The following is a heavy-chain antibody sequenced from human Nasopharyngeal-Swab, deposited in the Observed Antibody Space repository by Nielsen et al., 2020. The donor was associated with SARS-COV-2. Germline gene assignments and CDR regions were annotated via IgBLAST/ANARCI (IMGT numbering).Heavy chain of an antibody. Sequence: GGSLRLSCAASGFPFSLYTINWVRQAPGKGLEYISVIYSDGSTYYADSVKGRFTISRDNSKNTLYLQMNSLRAEDTAVYYCARTVSYYYGMDVWGQGTTVTVSS. CDR3: ARTVSYYYGMDV. D-gene: IGHD4-17*01. CDR1: GFPFSLYT. CDR2: IYSDGST. V-gene: IGHV3-53*01. J-gene: IGHJ6*02.